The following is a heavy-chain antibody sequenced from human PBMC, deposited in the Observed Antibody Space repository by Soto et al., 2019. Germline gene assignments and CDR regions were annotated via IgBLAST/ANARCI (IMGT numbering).Heavy chain of an antibody. V-gene: IGHV1-46*01. CDR2: INPSGGST. D-gene: IGHD2-2*01. CDR3: ARDLEDIVVVPAASGSGRYYYYGMDV. Sequence: ASVKVSCKASGYTFTGYYMHWVRQAPGQGLEWMGIINPSGGSTSYAQKFQGRVTMTRDTSTSTVYMELSSLRSEDTAVYYCARDLEDIVVVPAASGSGRYYYYGMDVWGQGTTVTVSS. J-gene: IGHJ6*02. CDR1: GYTFTGYY.